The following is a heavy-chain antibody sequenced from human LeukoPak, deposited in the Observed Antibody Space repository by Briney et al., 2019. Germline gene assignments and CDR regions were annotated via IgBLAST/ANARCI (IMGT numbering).Heavy chain of an antibody. Sequence: SETLSLTCTVSGVSLSSYYWSWIRQPAGKGLEWIGRIYTTGSTNYNPSLKSRVTMSVDTSKNQFSLKLSSVTAADTAVYYCARDLTLRSIWFDPWGQGTLVTVSS. CDR3: ARDLTLRSIWFDP. D-gene: IGHD3-16*01. CDR2: IYTTGST. J-gene: IGHJ5*02. CDR1: GVSLSSYY. V-gene: IGHV4-4*07.